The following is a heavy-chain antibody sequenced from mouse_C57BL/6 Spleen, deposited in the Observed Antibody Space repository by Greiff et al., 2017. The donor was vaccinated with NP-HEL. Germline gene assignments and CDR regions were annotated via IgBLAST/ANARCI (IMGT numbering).Heavy chain of an antibody. D-gene: IGHD4-1*02. V-gene: IGHV5-6*01. CDR3: ARPGQLGSFDY. CDR1: GFTFSSYG. J-gene: IGHJ2*01. CDR2: ISSGGSYT. Sequence: EVMLVESGGDLVKPGGSLKLSCAASGFTFSSYGMSWVRQTPDKRLEWVATISSGGSYTYYPDSVKGRFTISRDNAKNTLYLQMSSLKSEDTAMYYCARPGQLGSFDYWGQGTTLTVSS.